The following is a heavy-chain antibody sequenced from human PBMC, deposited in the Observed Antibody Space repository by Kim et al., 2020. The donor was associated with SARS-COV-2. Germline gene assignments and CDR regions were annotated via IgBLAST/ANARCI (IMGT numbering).Heavy chain of an antibody. D-gene: IGHD3-3*01. Sequence: YSQKFQGRVTITRDTSASTAYMELSSLRSEDTAVYYCARGFGVAVGGTDYWGQGTLVTVSS. V-gene: IGHV1-3*01. CDR3: ARGFGVAVGGTDY. J-gene: IGHJ4*02.